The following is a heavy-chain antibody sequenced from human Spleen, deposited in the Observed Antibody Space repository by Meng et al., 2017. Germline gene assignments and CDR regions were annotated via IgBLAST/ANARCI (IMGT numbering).Heavy chain of an antibody. CDR3: ARGLRFSDPYGMDV. CDR2: ISKDGGNK. CDR1: GFTFSSYV. D-gene: IGHD3-3*01. Sequence: GESLKISCTGSGFTFSSYVMHWVRQAPGKGPEWVALISKDGGNKHYGDSVKGRFTISKDSSDNTLYLQMDSLRAEDTAVYYCARGLRFSDPYGMDVWGEGTMVTVSS. J-gene: IGHJ6*04. V-gene: IGHV3-30*04.